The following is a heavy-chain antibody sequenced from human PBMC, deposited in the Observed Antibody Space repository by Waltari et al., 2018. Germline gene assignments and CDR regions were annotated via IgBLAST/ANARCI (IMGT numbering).Heavy chain of an antibody. CDR1: GFTFSTYA. D-gene: IGHD5-12*01. CDR2: ISFDGNYK. Sequence: QVQVVESGGGVVQPGRSLRLSCAASGFTFSTYAMHWVRRAPGKGLEWVALISFDGNYKYYTDSVKGRFTISRDNSNNTVDLQINTLRSEDTAVYYCARTGGRDGYNPFDQWGQGTLVTVSS. CDR3: ARTGGRDGYNPFDQ. V-gene: IGHV3-30*10. J-gene: IGHJ4*02.